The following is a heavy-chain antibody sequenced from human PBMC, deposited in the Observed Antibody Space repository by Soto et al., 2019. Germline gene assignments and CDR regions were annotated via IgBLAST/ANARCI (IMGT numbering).Heavy chain of an antibody. V-gene: IGHV1-18*01. Sequence: QVQLVQSGAEVKRPGASVKVSCKASGYTFSSYGISWVRQAPGQGLEWMGWISTYNDNTNYAQKLQGRVTMTRDTSKSTAYMEVRSLRSDDTAVYYCARDNELFDYWGQGTLVTVSS. CDR2: ISTYNDNT. J-gene: IGHJ4*02. D-gene: IGHD1-1*01. CDR1: GYTFSSYG. CDR3: ARDNELFDY.